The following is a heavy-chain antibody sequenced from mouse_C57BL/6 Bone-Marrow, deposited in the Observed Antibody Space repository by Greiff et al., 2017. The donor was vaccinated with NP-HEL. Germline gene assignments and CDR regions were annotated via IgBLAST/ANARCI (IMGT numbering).Heavy chain of an antibody. V-gene: IGHV1-54*01. CDR3: AREVGTGTYYFDY. Sequence: QVQLTQSGAELVRPGTSVKVSCKASGYAFTNYLIEWVKQRPGQGLEWIGVINPGSGGTNYNEKFKGKATLTADKSSSTAYMQLSSLTSEDSAVYFCAREVGTGTYYFDYWGQGTTLTVSS. CDR2: INPGSGGT. CDR1: GYAFTNYL. D-gene: IGHD4-1*01. J-gene: IGHJ2*01.